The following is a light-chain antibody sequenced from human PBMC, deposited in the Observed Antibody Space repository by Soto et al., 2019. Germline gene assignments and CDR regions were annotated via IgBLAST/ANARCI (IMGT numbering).Light chain of an antibody. V-gene: IGLV2-14*01. J-gene: IGLJ2*01. CDR1: SXDIGVYNY. CDR2: EVN. Sequence: QSVLTQPASVSGSPGQSISISCTGTSXDIGVYNYVSWYQQYPGKAPKLMIYEVNNRLSGVSNRFSGSKSGNTASLTISGLQAEDEAYYYCSSYTSTSTVFGGGTQLTVL. CDR3: SSYTSTSTV.